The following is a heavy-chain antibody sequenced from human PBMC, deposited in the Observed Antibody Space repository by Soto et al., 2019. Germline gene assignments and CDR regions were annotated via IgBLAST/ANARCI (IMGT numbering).Heavy chain of an antibody. CDR1: GGSISSYY. Sequence: SETLSITCTVSGGSISSYYWSWIRQPPGKGLEWIGYIYYSGSTNYNPSLKSRVTISVDTSKNQFSLKLSSVTAADTAVYYCARGPPAIIYYYYYYMDVWGKGTTVTVSS. CDR3: ARGPPAIIYYYYYYMDV. CDR2: IYYSGST. D-gene: IGHD3-9*01. J-gene: IGHJ6*03. V-gene: IGHV4-59*01.